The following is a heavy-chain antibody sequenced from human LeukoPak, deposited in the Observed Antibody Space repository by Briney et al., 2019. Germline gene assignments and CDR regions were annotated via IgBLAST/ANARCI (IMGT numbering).Heavy chain of an antibody. D-gene: IGHD6-13*01. J-gene: IGHJ5*02. CDR2: IYYSGST. V-gene: IGHV4-39*07. CDR1: GDSISSSSYY. CDR3: ARDMAAAPYNWFDP. Sequence: SETLSLTCTVSGDSISSSSYYWGWIRQPPGKGLEWIGSIYYSGSTYYNPSLKSRVIISVDTSKNQFSLKLSSVTAADTAVYYCARDMAAAPYNWFDPWGQGTLVTVSS.